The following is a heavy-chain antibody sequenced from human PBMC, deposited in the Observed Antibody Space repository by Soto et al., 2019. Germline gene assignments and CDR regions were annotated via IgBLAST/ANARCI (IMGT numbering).Heavy chain of an antibody. CDR1: GFTFSDYY. J-gene: IGHJ4*02. CDR2: ITSSGSTT. D-gene: IGHD5-18*01. V-gene: IGHV3-11*01. CDR3: ARERYSYGPYYFDY. Sequence: QVQLVESEGDLVKPGGSLRLSCAASGFTFSDYYMSWIRQAPGKGLEWVSSITSSGSTTYYTDSVKGRFTISRDNAKNSLYLQMNSLRAEDTAVYYCARERYSYGPYYFDYWGQGTLLTVSS.